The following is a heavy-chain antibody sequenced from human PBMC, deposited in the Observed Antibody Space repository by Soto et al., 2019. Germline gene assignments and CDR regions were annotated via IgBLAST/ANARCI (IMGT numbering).Heavy chain of an antibody. CDR2: FNHSGST. Sequence: SEALSLTCAVYGGSFSGYYWSWIRQPPGKGLEWIGEFNHSGSTNYNPSLKSRVTISVDTSKNQFSLKLSSVTAADTAVYYCASGEPVVVVAATRLVRDKYYYMDVWGKGTTVTVSS. J-gene: IGHJ6*03. CDR1: GGSFSGYY. V-gene: IGHV4-34*01. CDR3: ASGEPVVVVAATRLVRDKYYYMDV. D-gene: IGHD2-15*01.